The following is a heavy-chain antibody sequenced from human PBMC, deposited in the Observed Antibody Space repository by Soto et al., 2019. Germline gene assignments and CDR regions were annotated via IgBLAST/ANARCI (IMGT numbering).Heavy chain of an antibody. CDR3: TTAEDLWFGEPP. J-gene: IGHJ5*02. V-gene: IGHV3-15*07. D-gene: IGHD3-10*01. Sequence: GGSLRLSCAGSGFTFNDAWMNWVRQAPGKGLEWVGRIKSESDGGTTAYAAPVKGRFTISRDDSKNTVYLQMNSLRTEDTAVYYCTTAEDLWFGEPPWGQGTLVTVSS. CDR1: GFTFNDAW. CDR2: IKSESDGGTT.